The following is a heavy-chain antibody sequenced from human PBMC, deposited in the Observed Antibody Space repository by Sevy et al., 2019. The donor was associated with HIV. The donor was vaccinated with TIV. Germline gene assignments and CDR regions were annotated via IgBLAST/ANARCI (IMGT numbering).Heavy chain of an antibody. CDR1: GYTLTELS. J-gene: IGHJ6*02. CDR2: FDPEDGET. CDR3: ATEAMVRGVTTACMDV. Sequence: ASVKVSCKVSGYTLTELSMHWVRQAPGKGLEWMGGFDPEDGETIYAQKFQGRVTMTEDTSTDTAYMKRSSLRSEDTAVYYCATEAMVRGVTTACMDVWGQGTTVTVSS. D-gene: IGHD3-10*01. V-gene: IGHV1-24*01.